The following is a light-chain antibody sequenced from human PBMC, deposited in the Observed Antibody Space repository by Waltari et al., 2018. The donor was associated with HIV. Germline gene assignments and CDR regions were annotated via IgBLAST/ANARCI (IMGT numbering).Light chain of an antibody. V-gene: IGKV1-5*03. CDR2: KVS. Sequence: DIQMTRSPSTLSASVGDRVTSTCRASRNIRNWLAWYQQKPGKAPKLLIYKVSTLESGVPSRFSGSGSGTEFTLTISGLQPDDSATYYCQQFNYFWTFGQGTKVEIK. CDR3: QQFNYFWT. J-gene: IGKJ1*01. CDR1: RNIRNW.